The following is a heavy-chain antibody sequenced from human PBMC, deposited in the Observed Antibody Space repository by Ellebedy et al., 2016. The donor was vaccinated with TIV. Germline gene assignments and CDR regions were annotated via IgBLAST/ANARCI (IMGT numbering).Heavy chain of an antibody. CDR1: GGTISSYY. J-gene: IGHJ4*02. Sequence: SETLSLTXTVSGGTISSYYWSWIRQPPGKGLEWIRYIHYSGSTNYNPSLKSRVTISVDTSKNQFSLKLSSVTAADTAVYHCARGAAVGATSNYWGQGTLVTVSS. D-gene: IGHD1-26*01. CDR2: IHYSGST. V-gene: IGHV4-59*01. CDR3: ARGAAVGATSNY.